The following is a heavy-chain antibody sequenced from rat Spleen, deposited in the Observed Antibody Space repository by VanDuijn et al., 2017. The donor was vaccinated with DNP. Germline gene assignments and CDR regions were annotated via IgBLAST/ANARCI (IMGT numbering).Heavy chain of an antibody. V-gene: IGHV5-19*01. J-gene: IGHJ2*01. CDR3: ARLNWGRAYYFDY. D-gene: IGHD5-1*01. Sequence: EVQLVESGGGLVQPGRSLKLSCAASGFTFSNYDMAWVRQAPTKGLEWVASISPSGGSTYYGDSVKGRFSISRDNTKSTLFLQINSLRSEDTATYYCARLNWGRAYYFDYWGQGVMVTVSS. CDR1: GFTFSNYD. CDR2: ISPSGGST.